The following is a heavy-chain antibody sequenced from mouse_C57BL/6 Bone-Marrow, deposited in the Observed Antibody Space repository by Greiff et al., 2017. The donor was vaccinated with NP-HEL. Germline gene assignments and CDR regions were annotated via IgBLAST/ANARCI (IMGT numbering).Heavy chain of an antibody. Sequence: QVQLQQSGAELVRPGASVTLSCKASGYTFTDYEMHWVKQTPVHGLEWIGAIDPETGGTAYNQKFKGKAILTADKSSSTAYMELRSLTSEDSAVYYSTRRWLLHYFDVWGTGTTVTVSS. CDR3: TRRWLLHYFDV. D-gene: IGHD2-3*01. J-gene: IGHJ1*03. CDR1: GYTFTDYE. V-gene: IGHV1-15*01. CDR2: IDPETGGT.